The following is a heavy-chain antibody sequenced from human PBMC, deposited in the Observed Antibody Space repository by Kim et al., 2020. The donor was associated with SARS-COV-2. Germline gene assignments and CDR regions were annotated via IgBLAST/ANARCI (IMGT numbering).Heavy chain of an antibody. CDR2: ISYDGSTK. D-gene: IGHD3-10*01. Sequence: VGSLRLSCAASGFTFSSYAMHWVRQAPGKGLEWVAVISYDGSTKYYADSVKGRFTISRDNSKNTLYLQMNSLRAEDTALYYCARDPWSCLRGRTYYYCG. V-gene: IGHV3-30-3*01. CDR3: ARDPWSCLRGRTYYYCG. CDR1: GFTFSSYA. J-gene: IGHJ6*01.